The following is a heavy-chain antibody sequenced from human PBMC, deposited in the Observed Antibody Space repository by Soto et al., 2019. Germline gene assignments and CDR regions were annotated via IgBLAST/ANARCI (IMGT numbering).Heavy chain of an antibody. V-gene: IGHV3-30-3*01. CDR1: GFTFSTYA. CDR2: ISYTGANQ. D-gene: IGHD4-4*01. CDR3: ARDAFLYSRSAYYDH. Sequence: QVRLVESGGGAVQPGDSLRLSCDASGFTFSTYALHWVRQAPGKGLEWVAFISYTGANQYYAGSVKGPFTVSRDNSKNIASLQMTTLKPDDSAVYYCARDAFLYSRSAYYDHWGQGTLATVSS. J-gene: IGHJ4*02.